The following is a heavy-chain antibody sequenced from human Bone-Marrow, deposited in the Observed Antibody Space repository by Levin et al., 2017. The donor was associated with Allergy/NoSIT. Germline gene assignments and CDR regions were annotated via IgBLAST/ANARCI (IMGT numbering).Heavy chain of an antibody. D-gene: IGHD2-8*02. J-gene: IGHJ6*03. CDR3: ARATPSGGNSYYYFYMDV. CDR2: IYYSGST. V-gene: IGHV4-59*01. CDR1: GGSITSYY. Sequence: PSETLSLTCTVSGGSITSYYWTWIRQSPEKRLEWIGYIYYSGSTNYNPSLKTRVTMSVDTSKNLFSLNLRSVTAAESAVYYCARATPSGGNSYYYFYMDVWGKGTTVTVSS.